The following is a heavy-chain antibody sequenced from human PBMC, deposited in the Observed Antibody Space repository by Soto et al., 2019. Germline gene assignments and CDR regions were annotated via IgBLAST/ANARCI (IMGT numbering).Heavy chain of an antibody. CDR2: ISLDGGNT. CDR3: ARVVATANNWFDP. V-gene: IGHV3-30*03. J-gene: IGHJ5*02. Sequence: GGSLRLSCAASAFSFSSYAMHWVRQAPGKGLEWVALISLDGGNTNYADFVEGRFTISRDNARNSLSLQMNSLRAEDTAVYYCARVVATANNWFDPWGQGTLVTVSS. D-gene: IGHD2-15*01. CDR1: AFSFSSYA.